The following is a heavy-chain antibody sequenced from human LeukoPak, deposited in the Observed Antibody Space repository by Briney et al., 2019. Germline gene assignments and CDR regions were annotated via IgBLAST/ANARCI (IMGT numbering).Heavy chain of an antibody. D-gene: IGHD3-22*01. CDR1: GGSISSSSYY. Sequence: SETLSLTCTVSGGSISSSSYYWGWIRQPPGKGLEWIGSIYYSGSTYYNPSLKSRVTISVDTSKNQFSLKLSSVTAADTAVYYCARHSDQGGSGLSLYYYYYGMDVWGQGTTVTVSS. V-gene: IGHV4-39*01. CDR3: ARHSDQGGSGLSLYYYYYGMDV. CDR2: IYYSGST. J-gene: IGHJ6*02.